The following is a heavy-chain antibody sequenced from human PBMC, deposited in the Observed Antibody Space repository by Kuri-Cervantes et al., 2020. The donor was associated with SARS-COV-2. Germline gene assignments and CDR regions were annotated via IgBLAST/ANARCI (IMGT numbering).Heavy chain of an antibody. CDR2: ISSSSYI. J-gene: IGHJ1*01. V-gene: IGHV3-21*01. CDR1: GFTFSSYS. CDR3: ARPSWRAAPSHFQH. D-gene: IGHD6-6*01. Sequence: GGSLRLSCAASGFTFSSYSMNWVRQAPGKGLEWVSSISSSSYIYYADSVKGRFTISRDNAKNSLYLQMNSLRAEDTAVYYCARPSWRAAPSHFQHWGQGTLVTVSS.